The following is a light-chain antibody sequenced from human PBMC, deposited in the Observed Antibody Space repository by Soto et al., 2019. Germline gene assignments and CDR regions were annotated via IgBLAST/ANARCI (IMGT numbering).Light chain of an antibody. Sequence: QSALTQPASVSGSPGQSITISCTGTSSDVGGYNYVSWYQQHPGKAPKLMIYDVSNRPSGFSNRFSGSKSGNTASLTISGVQAEDEEDYYCSSYISSSMGVFGGGTKLTVL. CDR1: SSDVGGYNY. V-gene: IGLV2-14*01. J-gene: IGLJ3*02. CDR3: SSYISSSMGV. CDR2: DVS.